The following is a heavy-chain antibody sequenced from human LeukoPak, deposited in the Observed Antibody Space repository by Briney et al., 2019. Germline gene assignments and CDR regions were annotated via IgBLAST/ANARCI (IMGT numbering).Heavy chain of an antibody. Sequence: PGGSLRLSCAVSGLPFSNHWMTWVRQAPGKGLERVANINQDGSEKYYVDSVKGRFSISRDNAKSSLYLQMNSLRDEDTAMYVSAREGYGDYHIWGQGTIVTVSS. D-gene: IGHD4-17*01. J-gene: IGHJ3*02. CDR3: AREGYGDYHI. CDR1: GLPFSNHW. V-gene: IGHV3-7*01. CDR2: INQDGSEK.